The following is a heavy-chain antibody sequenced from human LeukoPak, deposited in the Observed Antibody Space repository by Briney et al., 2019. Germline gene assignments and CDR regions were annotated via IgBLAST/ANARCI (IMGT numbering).Heavy chain of an antibody. J-gene: IGHJ4*02. V-gene: IGHV3-21*01. CDR2: ISSSSSYI. D-gene: IGHD5-12*01. Sequence: PGGSLRLSCAASGFTFSSYSMNWVRQAPGKGLEWVSSISSSSSYIYYADSVKGRFTISGDNAKNSLYLQMNSLRAEDTAVYYCARVGGYDSKYFDYWGQGTLVTVSS. CDR3: ARVGGYDSKYFDY. CDR1: GFTFSSYS.